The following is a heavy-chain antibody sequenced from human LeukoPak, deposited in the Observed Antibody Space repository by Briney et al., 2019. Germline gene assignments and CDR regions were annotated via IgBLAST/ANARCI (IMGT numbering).Heavy chain of an antibody. Sequence: SATLTLTCAVYGGTFSGYYWSWIRQPPGKGLEWIGEINHSGSTNYNPYLKSRVSIAVDTSKNQFSLKLSSVTAADSAVYYCARAFGAYCTNGVCYHFDYSGQGTLVTVSS. CDR1: GGTFSGYY. V-gene: IGHV4-34*01. CDR2: INHSGST. CDR3: ARAFGAYCTNGVCYHFDY. D-gene: IGHD2-8*01. J-gene: IGHJ4*02.